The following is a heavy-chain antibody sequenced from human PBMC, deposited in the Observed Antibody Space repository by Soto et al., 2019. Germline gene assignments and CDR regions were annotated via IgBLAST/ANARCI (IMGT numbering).Heavy chain of an antibody. V-gene: IGHV1-18*04. Sequence: GASVKVSCKASGYTFTSNSIGWVRQAPGQGLEWMGWINVYNGSTKYAQKLQGRVTLTTDTSTSTAYMDLRRLRSDDTAVYYCASISGASSGWVPDYWGQGTLVTVSS. J-gene: IGHJ4*02. CDR3: ASISGASSGWVPDY. CDR2: INVYNGST. D-gene: IGHD6-19*01. CDR1: GYTFTSNS.